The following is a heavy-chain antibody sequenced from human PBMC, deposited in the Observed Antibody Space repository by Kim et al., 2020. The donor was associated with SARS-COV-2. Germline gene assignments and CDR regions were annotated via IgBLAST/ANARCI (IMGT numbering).Heavy chain of an antibody. D-gene: IGHD6-13*01. V-gene: IGHV3-23*01. J-gene: IGHJ4*02. CDR3: ANEGEIAAAGKLLAPGFDY. CDR1: GFTFSSYA. CDR2: ISGSGGST. Sequence: GGSLRLSCAASGFTFSSYAMSWVRQAPGKGLEWVSAISGSGGSTYYADSVKGRFTISRDNSKNTLYLQMNSLRAEDTAVYYCANEGEIAAAGKLLAPGFDYWGQGTLVTVSS.